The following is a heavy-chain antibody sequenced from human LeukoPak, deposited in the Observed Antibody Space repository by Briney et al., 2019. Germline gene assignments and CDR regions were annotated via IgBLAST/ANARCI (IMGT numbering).Heavy chain of an antibody. V-gene: IGHV3-48*02. J-gene: IGHJ4*02. CDR2: ISSSSTI. CDR1: GFTFSSYS. CDR3: ARVGDYGDYNFDY. D-gene: IGHD4-17*01. Sequence: GVSLRLSCAASGFTFSSYSMNWVRQAPGKGLEWVSYISSSSTIYYADSAKGRFTISRDNAKNSLYLQMNSLRDEDTAVYYCARVGDYGDYNFDYWGQGTPVTVSS.